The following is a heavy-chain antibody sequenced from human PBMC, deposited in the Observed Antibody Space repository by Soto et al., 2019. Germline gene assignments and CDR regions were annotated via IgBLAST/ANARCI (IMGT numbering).Heavy chain of an antibody. CDR3: ARQEAVAGTPFDS. J-gene: IGHJ4*02. Sequence: QVHLQESGPGLVKPSETLSLTCTVSGGSIGGYYWNWIRQPPGKGLEWLGYIYFSGSTHYNPSLKTRLTISVDTSKKQFSLSLRSVTAADTAVYYCARQEAVAGTPFDSWGQGTLVSVSS. V-gene: IGHV4-59*01. D-gene: IGHD6-19*01. CDR2: IYFSGST. CDR1: GGSIGGYY.